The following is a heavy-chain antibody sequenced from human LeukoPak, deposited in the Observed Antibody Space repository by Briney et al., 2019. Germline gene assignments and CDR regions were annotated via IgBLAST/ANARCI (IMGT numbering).Heavy chain of an antibody. J-gene: IGHJ5*02. CDR3: ARPTRNWFDP. V-gene: IGHV3-7*03. CDR1: GFTFSCYW. CDR2: IKQDGSEK. Sequence: PGGSLRLSCAASGFTFSCYWISWVRQAPGKGLEWVPNIKQDGSEKYYVDSVKGRFTISRDNAKNSLYLQMNSLRAEDTAVYYCARPTRNWFDPWGQGTLVTVSS.